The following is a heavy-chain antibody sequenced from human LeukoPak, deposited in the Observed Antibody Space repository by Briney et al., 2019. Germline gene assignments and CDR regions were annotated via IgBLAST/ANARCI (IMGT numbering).Heavy chain of an antibody. J-gene: IGHJ4*02. CDR1: GGSISSYY. Sequence: PSETLSLTCTVSGGSISSYYWSWIRQPPGKGLEWIGYIYYSGSTNYIPSLKSRVTISVDTSKNQFSLKLSSVTAADTAVYYCAGSTVVTADFDYWGQGTLVTVSS. CDR2: IYYSGST. CDR3: AGSTVVTADFDY. V-gene: IGHV4-59*08. D-gene: IGHD4-23*01.